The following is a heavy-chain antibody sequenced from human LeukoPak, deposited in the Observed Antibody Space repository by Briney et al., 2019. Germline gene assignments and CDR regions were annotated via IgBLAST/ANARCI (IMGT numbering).Heavy chain of an antibody. D-gene: IGHD1-7*01. CDR2: ISGSGGST. Sequence: PGGSLRLSCAASGFTFSSYAMSWVRQAPGKGLEWVSAISGSGGSTYYADSVKGRFTISRDNSKNMLYLQMNSLRAEDTDVYYCAKEVSMTAGTTGDYWGQGTLVTVSS. J-gene: IGHJ4*02. CDR1: GFTFSSYA. CDR3: AKEVSMTAGTTGDY. V-gene: IGHV3-23*01.